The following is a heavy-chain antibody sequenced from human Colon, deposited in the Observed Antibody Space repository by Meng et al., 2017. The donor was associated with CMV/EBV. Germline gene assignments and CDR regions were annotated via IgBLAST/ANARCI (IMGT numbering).Heavy chain of an antibody. CDR2: INPKAANP. D-gene: IGHD6-13*01. J-gene: IGHJ1*01. Sequence: CKASGYMFTRYNINWVRQAPGQWLEWMGYINPKAANPTYVQGFTGRFVFSLDTSVSTAYLQISSLEAEDTAVYYCATGSVAADGKGYWGQGTLVTVSS. CDR1: GYMFTRYN. V-gene: IGHV7-4-1*02. CDR3: ATGSVAADGKGY.